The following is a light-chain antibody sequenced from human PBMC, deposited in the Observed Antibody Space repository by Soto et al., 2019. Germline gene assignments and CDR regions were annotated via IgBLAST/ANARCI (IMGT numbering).Light chain of an antibody. CDR1: QNVLSNY. J-gene: IGKJ5*01. Sequence: EIVLTQSPGTLSLSPGERATISCRASQNVLSNYLAWYQQKPGQAPRLLIYGASTRATGIPDRFSGSGSGTDFTLTISRLEPEDFAVYYCQQFSSSPITFGQGTRLEIK. CDR2: GAS. V-gene: IGKV3-20*01. CDR3: QQFSSSPIT.